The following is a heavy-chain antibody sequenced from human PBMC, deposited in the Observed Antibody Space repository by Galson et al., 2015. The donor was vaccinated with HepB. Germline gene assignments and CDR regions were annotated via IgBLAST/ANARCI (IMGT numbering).Heavy chain of an antibody. V-gene: IGHV3-73*01. J-gene: IGHJ4*02. Sequence: SLRLSCAASGFTFSGSAIHWVRQASGKGLEWVGRIRSKANDYATAYAASLKGRFTISRADSKNTAYLHMKSLKTEDTAVYYCTRLGGFSGYSSSWGQGTLVTVSS. D-gene: IGHD6-13*01. CDR2: IRSKANDYAT. CDR3: TRLGGFSGYSSS. CDR1: GFTFSGSA.